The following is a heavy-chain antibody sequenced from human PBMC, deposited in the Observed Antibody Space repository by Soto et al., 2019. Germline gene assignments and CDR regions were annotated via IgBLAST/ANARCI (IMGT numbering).Heavy chain of an antibody. CDR1: GGNFRSYT. V-gene: IGHV1-69*08. Sequence: QVQLVQSGAEVKKPGSSVKVSCKASGGNFRSYTISWVRQAPGQGLEWMGRIIPILGIANYAQKFQGRVTITADKSTSTAYMELRSLRSEDTAVYYCAREGIYGSGRPNWGQGTLVTVSS. D-gene: IGHD3-10*01. CDR2: IIPILGIA. CDR3: AREGIYGSGRPN. J-gene: IGHJ4*02.